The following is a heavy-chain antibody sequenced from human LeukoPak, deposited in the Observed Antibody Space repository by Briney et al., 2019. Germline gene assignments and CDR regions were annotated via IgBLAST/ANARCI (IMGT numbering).Heavy chain of an antibody. D-gene: IGHD1-26*01. J-gene: IGHJ5*02. V-gene: IGHV4-61*02. CDR1: GDSITSGSYY. CDR3: ASGGYDYTVGGDWFDP. CDR2: IFISGGT. Sequence: SETLSLTCTVSGDSITSGSYYWSWIRQPAGKGLEWIGRIFISGGTNYNPSLRSRVTISVDTSKNQFSLKLSSVTAADTAVYYCASGGYDYTVGGDWFDPWGQGTLVTVSS.